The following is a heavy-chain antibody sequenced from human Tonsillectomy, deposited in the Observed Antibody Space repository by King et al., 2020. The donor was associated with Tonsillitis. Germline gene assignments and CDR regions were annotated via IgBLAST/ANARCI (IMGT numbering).Heavy chain of an antibody. V-gene: IGHV1-18*01. Sequence: VQLVESGAEVKKPGASVKVSCTASGYTFTSYGISWGRQAPGQGLEWMAWISAYNGNTNYAQKLQGRVTMTTDTSTSTAYMELRSLSSDDTAVYYCARVPAALPKYNWFDPWGQGTLVTVSS. J-gene: IGHJ5*02. CDR3: ARVPAALPKYNWFDP. CDR1: GYTFTSYG. D-gene: IGHD2-2*01. CDR2: ISAYNGNT.